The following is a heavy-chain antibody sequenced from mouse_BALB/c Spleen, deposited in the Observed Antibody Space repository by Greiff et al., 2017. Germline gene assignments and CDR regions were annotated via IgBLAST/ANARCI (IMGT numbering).Heavy chain of an antibody. V-gene: IGHV1-7*01. CDR2: INPSTGYT. J-gene: IGHJ3*01. CDR1: GYTFTSYW. CDR3: ARWRSHFAY. Sequence: QVQLQQSGAELVKPGASVKMSCKASGYTFTSYWMHWVKQRPGQGLEWIGYINPSTGYTEYNQKFKDKATLTADKSSSTAYMQLSSLTSEDSAVYYYARWRSHFAYWGQGTLVTVSA.